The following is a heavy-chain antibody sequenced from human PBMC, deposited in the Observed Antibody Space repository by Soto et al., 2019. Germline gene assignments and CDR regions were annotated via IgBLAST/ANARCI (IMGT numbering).Heavy chain of an antibody. V-gene: IGHV4-59*01. J-gene: IGHJ4*02. CDR2: IYYSGST. D-gene: IGHD3-9*01. Sequence: SETLSLTCTVSGGSIGSYYWSWIRQPPGKGLEWIGYIYYSGSTNYNPSLKSRLTMSVDTSKNQFSLKLSSVIAADTAVYYCARVGERLQYLDWLCYFDYWGQGTMVTV. CDR1: GGSIGSYY. CDR3: ARVGERLQYLDWLCYFDY.